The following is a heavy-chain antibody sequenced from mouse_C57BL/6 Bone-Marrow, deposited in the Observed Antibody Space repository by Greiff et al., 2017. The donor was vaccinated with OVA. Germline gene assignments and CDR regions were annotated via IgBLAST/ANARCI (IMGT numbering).Heavy chain of an antibody. V-gene: IGHV3-6*01. CDR3: ARGHYYGSSLYFDY. J-gene: IGHJ2*01. D-gene: IGHD1-1*01. Sequence: EVKLVESGPGLVKPSQSLSLTCSVTGYSITSGYYWNWIRQFPGNKLEWMGYISYDGSNNYNPSLKNRISITRDTSKNQFFLKLNSVTTEDTATYYCARGHYYGSSLYFDYWGQGTTLTVSS. CDR2: ISYDGSN. CDR1: GYSITSGYY.